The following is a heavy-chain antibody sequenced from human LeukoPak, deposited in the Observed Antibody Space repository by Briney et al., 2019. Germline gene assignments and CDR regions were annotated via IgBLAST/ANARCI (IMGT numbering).Heavy chain of an antibody. Sequence: PGGSLRLSCAASGFTFSSYRMSWVRQAPGKGLEWVANIKQDGSEKYYVDSVKGRFTISRDNARNSLYLQMNSLRAGDTAVYYCATHIVVVTATIFDYWGQGTLVTVSS. V-gene: IGHV3-7*01. CDR1: GFTFSSYR. CDR3: ATHIVVVTATIFDY. J-gene: IGHJ4*02. CDR2: IKQDGSEK. D-gene: IGHD2-21*02.